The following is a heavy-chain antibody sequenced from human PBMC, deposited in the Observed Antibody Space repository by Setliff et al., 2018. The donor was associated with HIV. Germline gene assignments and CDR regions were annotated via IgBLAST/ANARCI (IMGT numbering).Heavy chain of an antibody. Sequence: SETLSLTCTVSGGSISSGSYYWNWIRQPAGKGLEWIGRIYTSGSTNYNPSLKSRVTMSVDTSKNQFSLKLSSVTAADTAVYYCARYSPRGYTLTGPYWGQGTLVTVSS. CDR1: GGSISSGSYY. J-gene: IGHJ4*02. CDR3: ARYSPRGYTLTGPY. CDR2: IYTSGST. V-gene: IGHV4-61*02. D-gene: IGHD6-25*01.